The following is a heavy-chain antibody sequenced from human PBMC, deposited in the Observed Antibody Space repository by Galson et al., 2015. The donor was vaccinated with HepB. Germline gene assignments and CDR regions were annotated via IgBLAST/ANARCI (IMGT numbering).Heavy chain of an antibody. J-gene: IGHJ2*01. Sequence: SVKVSCKASGYTFTGYYMHWVRQAPGQGLEWMGWINPNSGGTNYAQKFQGRVTMTRDTSISTAYMALSRLRSDDTAVYYCARKFGYSYTHYHFDLWGRGTLVTVSS. CDR1: GYTFTGYY. V-gene: IGHV1-2*02. CDR3: ARKFGYSYTHYHFDL. D-gene: IGHD5-18*01. CDR2: INPNSGGT.